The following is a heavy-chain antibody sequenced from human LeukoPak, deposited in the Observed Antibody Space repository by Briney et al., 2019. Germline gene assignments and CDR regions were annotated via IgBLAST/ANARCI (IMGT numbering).Heavy chain of an antibody. CDR3: ARDIIGGRPHAFHI. V-gene: IGHV1-8*01. Sequence: ASVKVSCKASGYTFTSYDINWVRQATGQGLEWMGWMNPNSGNTGYAQKFQGRVTMTRNTSISTAYMELSSLRSEDTAVYYCARDIIGGRPHAFHIWGQGTMVSVSS. D-gene: IGHD3-10*01. J-gene: IGHJ3*02. CDR2: MNPNSGNT. CDR1: GYTFTSYD.